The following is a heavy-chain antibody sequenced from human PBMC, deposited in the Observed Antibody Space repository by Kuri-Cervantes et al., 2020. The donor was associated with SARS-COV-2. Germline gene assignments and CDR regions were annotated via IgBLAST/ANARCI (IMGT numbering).Heavy chain of an antibody. CDR3: AKDMVAGTRGYYYYGMDV. Sequence: GGSLRLSCAASGFTFSSYWMSWVRQAPGKGLEWVAFIRYDGSNKYYADSVKGRFTISRDNSKNTLYLQMNSLRAEDTAVYYCAKDMVAGTRGYYYYGMDVWGQGTTVTVSS. J-gene: IGHJ6*02. V-gene: IGHV3-30*02. CDR1: GFTFSSYW. D-gene: IGHD6-19*01. CDR2: IRYDGSNK.